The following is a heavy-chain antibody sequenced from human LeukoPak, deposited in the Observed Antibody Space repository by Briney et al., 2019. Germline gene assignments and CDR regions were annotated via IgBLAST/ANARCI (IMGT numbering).Heavy chain of an antibody. Sequence: PSETLSLTCTVSGGSISSSSYYWGWIRQPPGKGLEWIGSIYYSGSTYYNPSLKSRVTISVDTSKNQFSLKLSSVTAADTAVYYCARAGHMVRGVKRRHNWFDPWGQGTLVTVSS. D-gene: IGHD3-10*01. V-gene: IGHV4-39*07. J-gene: IGHJ5*02. CDR2: IYYSGST. CDR1: GGSISSSSYY. CDR3: ARAGHMVRGVKRRHNWFDP.